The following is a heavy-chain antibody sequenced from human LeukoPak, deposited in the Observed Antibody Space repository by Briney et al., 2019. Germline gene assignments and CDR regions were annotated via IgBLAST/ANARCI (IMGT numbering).Heavy chain of an antibody. D-gene: IGHD2-2*02. CDR3: ARRREWLLHQVYYFDY. CDR2: INHSGST. V-gene: IGHV4-34*01. J-gene: IGHJ4*02. Sequence: SETLSLTCAVYGGSFSGYYWSWIRQPPGKGLEWIGEINHSGSTNYNPSLKSRVTISVDTSKNQLSLKLSSVTAADTAVYYCARRREWLLHQVYYFDYWGQGTLVTVSS. CDR1: GGSFSGYY.